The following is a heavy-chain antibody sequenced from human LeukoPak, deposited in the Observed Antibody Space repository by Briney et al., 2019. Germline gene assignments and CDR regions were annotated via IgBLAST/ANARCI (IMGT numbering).Heavy chain of an antibody. CDR2: ITSSGSTI. CDR3: ARANDLLTGYFAFDI. V-gene: IGHV3-11*01. CDR1: GFTLSDYY. Sequence: GGSLRLSCAASGFTLSDYYMSWIRQAPGEGLEWLSYITSSGSTIYYADSVKGRFTISRDNAKNSLYLQMNSLRAEDTALYYCARANDLLTGYFAFDIWGQGTMVTVSS. J-gene: IGHJ3*02. D-gene: IGHD3-9*01.